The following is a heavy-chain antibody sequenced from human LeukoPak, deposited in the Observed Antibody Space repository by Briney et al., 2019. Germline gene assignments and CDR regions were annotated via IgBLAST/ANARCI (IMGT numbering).Heavy chain of an antibody. CDR3: ASSPEVWSGYLAGCYFDY. V-gene: IGHV4-39*01. CDR2: IYYSGST. CDR1: GGSVGSSSYY. D-gene: IGHD3-3*01. J-gene: IGHJ4*02. Sequence: SETLSLTCTVSGGSVGSSSYYWGWIRQPPGKGLEWIGTIYYSGSTYYNPSLKSRVTISVDTSKNQFSLKLSSVTAADTAVYYCASSPEVWSGYLAGCYFDYWGQGALVTVSS.